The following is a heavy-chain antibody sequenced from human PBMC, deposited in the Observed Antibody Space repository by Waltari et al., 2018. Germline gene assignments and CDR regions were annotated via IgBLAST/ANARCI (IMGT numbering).Heavy chain of an antibody. Sequence: EVQLVESGGGLVKPGGSLRLSCAASGFTFSSYSMNWVRQAPGRGLEWVSSISSMSSYRYYADSVKGRFSSSRDNAKNSLYLQMNSLRAEDTAVYYCARDPRYCSSTSCHDYWGQGTLVTVSS. CDR2: ISSMSSYR. CDR1: GFTFSSYS. V-gene: IGHV3-21*01. CDR3: ARDPRYCSSTSCHDY. J-gene: IGHJ4*02. D-gene: IGHD2-2*01.